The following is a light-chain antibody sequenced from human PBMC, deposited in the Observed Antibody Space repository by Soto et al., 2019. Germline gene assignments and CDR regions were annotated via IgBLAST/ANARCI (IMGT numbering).Light chain of an antibody. CDR1: SSDIGGYNY. J-gene: IGLJ1*01. Sequence: QSVLTQPASVSGSPGQSITISCTGTSSDIGGYNYVSWYQQYSGKAPKLIIFEVTNRPSGVSDRFSGSKSGDTASLTISGLQAEDEADYYCSSYTTSSTLYVFGPGTKLTVL. CDR2: EVT. V-gene: IGLV2-14*01. CDR3: SSYTTSSTLYV.